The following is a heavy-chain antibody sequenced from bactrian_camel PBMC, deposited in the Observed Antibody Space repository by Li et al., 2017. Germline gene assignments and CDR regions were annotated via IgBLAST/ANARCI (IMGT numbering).Heavy chain of an antibody. V-gene: IGHV3S54*01. CDR2: IYTDPDDGTA. J-gene: IGHJ4*01. CDR1: GSDFNANYMV. Sequence: QLVESGGGSVQAGGSLRLSCAASGSDFNANYMVMAWFRQGPGKDREGVAAIYTDPDDGTAYYADSVKGRFTISQDNAKNTLNLQMNSLETEDTAVYYCAAPGRSWPPAQGTQVTVS. D-gene: IGHD2*01.